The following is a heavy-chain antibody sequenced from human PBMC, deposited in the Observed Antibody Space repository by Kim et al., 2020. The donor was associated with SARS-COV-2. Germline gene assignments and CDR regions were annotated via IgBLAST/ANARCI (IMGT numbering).Heavy chain of an antibody. CDR1: GFTFGDNA. V-gene: IGHV3-49*04. CDR3: TRAHNIGSLADYYYYYMCD. J-gene: IGHJ6*03. CDR2: IRSKAYGGTT. Sequence: GSLRLSCTASGFTFGDNAMSWVRQAPGKGLEWGGFIRSKAYGGTTEYAASVKGRFTISRDDYKSIAYLQMNRLKTEATAVYYCTRAHNIGSLADYYYYYMCDWGRGTTVTASS. D-gene: IGHD1-26*01.